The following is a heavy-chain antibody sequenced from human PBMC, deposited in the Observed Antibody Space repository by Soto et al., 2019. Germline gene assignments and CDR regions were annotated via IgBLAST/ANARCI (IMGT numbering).Heavy chain of an antibody. CDR3: ARDSYYDFWSGYGHYYYYYMDV. Sequence: PWGSLRLSCAASGFTFSSYGMHWVRQAPGKGLEWVAVIWYDGSNKYYADSVKGRFTISRDNSKNTLYLQMNSLRAEDTAVYYCARDSYYDFWSGYGHYYYYYMDVWGKGTTVTVSS. CDR1: GFTFSSYG. V-gene: IGHV3-33*01. D-gene: IGHD3-3*01. CDR2: IWYDGSNK. J-gene: IGHJ6*03.